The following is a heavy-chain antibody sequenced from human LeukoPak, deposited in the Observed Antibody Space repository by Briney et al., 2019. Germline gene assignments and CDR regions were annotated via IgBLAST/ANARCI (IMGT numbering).Heavy chain of an antibody. J-gene: IGHJ4*02. CDR3: ARDPTSYGDYEDY. Sequence: ASVKVSCKASGYAFTSYGISWVRQAPGQGREGRGWISAYNGNTNYAQKLQGRVTMTTDTAPSTAYMELRSLRSDDTAVYYCARDPTSYGDYEDYWGQGTLVTVSS. CDR1: GYAFTSYG. D-gene: IGHD4-17*01. CDR2: ISAYNGNT. V-gene: IGHV1-18*01.